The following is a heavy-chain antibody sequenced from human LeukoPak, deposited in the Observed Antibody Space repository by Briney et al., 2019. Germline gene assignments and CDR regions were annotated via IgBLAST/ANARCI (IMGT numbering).Heavy chain of an antibody. J-gene: IGHJ4*02. CDR1: GFSLRTSGVG. Sequence: SGPTLVNPTQTLTLTRTFSGFSLRTSGVGVGWIRQPXXXXLEWLALIYWDNDKRYSPSLKSRLTITKDTSKNQVVLTMTNMDPVDTATYYCAHRRDYGYVQYWSQGTLVIVSS. V-gene: IGHV2-5*02. D-gene: IGHD4-17*01. CDR3: AHRRDYGYVQY. CDR2: IYWDNDK.